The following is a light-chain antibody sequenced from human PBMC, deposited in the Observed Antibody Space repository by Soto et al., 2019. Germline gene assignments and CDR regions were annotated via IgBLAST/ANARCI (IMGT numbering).Light chain of an antibody. J-gene: IGLJ2*01. CDR1: SSDVGSYNF. Sequence: QSALTQPASVSGSPGQSITISCTGTSSDVGSYNFVSWYLQYPGKAPKLMIYDVTNRPSGVSNRFSGSKSGNTASLTISVLQDEDEAYDYCSSFTSSSTPVVFGGGTKLTVL. V-gene: IGLV2-14*01. CDR2: DVT. CDR3: SSFTSSSTPVV.